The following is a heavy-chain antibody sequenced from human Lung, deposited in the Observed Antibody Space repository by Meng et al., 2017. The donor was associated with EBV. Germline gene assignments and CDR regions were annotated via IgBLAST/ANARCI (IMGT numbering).Heavy chain of an antibody. V-gene: IGHV4-61*01. Sequence: VRRQAQVPGRVQPSHTLSLTCTVSGGSVSSGHYYWSWIRQPPGKGLEWIGYMYYSGGTNYDPSLKSRVTMSVDTSKNQFSLKLTSVTAADTAVYYCAGVVGTFYWHFDLWGRGTLVTVSS. CDR2: MYYSGGT. CDR1: GGSVSSGHYY. D-gene: IGHD1-1*01. J-gene: IGHJ2*01. CDR3: AGVVGTFYWHFDL.